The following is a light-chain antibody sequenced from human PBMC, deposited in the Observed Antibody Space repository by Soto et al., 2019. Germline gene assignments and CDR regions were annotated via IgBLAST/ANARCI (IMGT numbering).Light chain of an antibody. CDR2: NAS. V-gene: IGKV3-15*01. J-gene: IGKJ1*01. CDR3: QQYNGWPRT. CDR1: QSLTNK. Sequence: EIVMTQSPVTLSVFPGERATLSCRASQSLTNKLAWYQQRPGQAPRLLIYNASTRATGVPARFSGSGFETDSTLTMSSLQSEDFAVYFCQQYNGWPRTFGQGTKVDIK.